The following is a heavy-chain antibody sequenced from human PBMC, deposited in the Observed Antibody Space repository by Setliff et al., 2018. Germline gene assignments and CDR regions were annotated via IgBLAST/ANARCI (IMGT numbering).Heavy chain of an antibody. CDR3: AGSTVTQVDY. V-gene: IGHV4-4*02. CDR2: IYYSGST. D-gene: IGHD4-17*01. CDR1: GVSINSLNW. J-gene: IGHJ4*02. Sequence: SETLSLTCAVSGVSINSLNWWTWVRQSPGKGLEWIGYIYYSGSTNYNPSLKSRVTISVDTSKNHFSLKLSSVTAADTAVYYCAGSTVTQVDYWGQGILVTVSS.